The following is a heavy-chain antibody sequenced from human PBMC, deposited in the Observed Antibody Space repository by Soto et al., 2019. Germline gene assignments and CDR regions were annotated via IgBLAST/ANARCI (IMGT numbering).Heavy chain of an antibody. J-gene: IGHJ3*01. CDR1: GFTFSSYS. V-gene: IGHV3-21*01. CDR2: ISSSSSYI. Sequence: PGGSLRLSCAASGFTFSSYSMNWVRQAPGKGLEWVSSISSSSSYIYYADSVKGRFTISRDNAKNSLYLQMNSLRAEDTAVYYCARVVYFDRSAYGLWGQGTMVTVSS. D-gene: IGHD3-22*01. CDR3: ARVVYFDRSAYGL.